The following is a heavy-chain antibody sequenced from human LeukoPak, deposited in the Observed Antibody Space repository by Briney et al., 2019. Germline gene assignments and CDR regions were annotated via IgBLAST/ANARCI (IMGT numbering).Heavy chain of an antibody. CDR1: GFTFTSSA. CDR2: IVVGSGNT. J-gene: IGHJ4*02. CDR3: AAEPYQYYDFWSGYYRPPEYFDY. Sequence: GASVKVSCKASGFTFTSSAVQWVRQARGQRLEWIGWIVVGSGNTNYAQKFQERVTITRDMSTSTAYMELSSLRSEDTAVYYCAAEPYQYYDFWSGYYRPPEYFDYWGQGTLVTVSS. D-gene: IGHD3-3*01. V-gene: IGHV1-58*01.